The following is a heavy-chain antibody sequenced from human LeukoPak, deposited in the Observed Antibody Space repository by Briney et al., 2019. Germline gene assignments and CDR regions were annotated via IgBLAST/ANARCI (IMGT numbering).Heavy chain of an antibody. D-gene: IGHD1-26*01. Sequence: ASVKVSCKASGYTFTGYYMHWVRQAPGQGLEWMGWINPNSGGTNYAQKFQGRVTMTRDTSISTAYMELSRLRSDDTAVYYCARANTHGESYAFSDAFDIWGQGTMVTVSS. J-gene: IGHJ3*02. CDR1: GYTFTGYY. V-gene: IGHV1-2*02. CDR3: ARANTHGESYAFSDAFDI. CDR2: INPNSGGT.